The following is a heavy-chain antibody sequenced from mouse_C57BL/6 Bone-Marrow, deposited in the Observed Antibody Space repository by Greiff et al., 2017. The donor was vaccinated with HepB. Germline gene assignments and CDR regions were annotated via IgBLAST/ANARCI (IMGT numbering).Heavy chain of an antibody. D-gene: IGHD1-1*01. CDR1: GYTFTSYW. Sequence: VQLQQPGAELVKPGASVKMSCKASGYTFTSYWITWVKQRPGPGLEWIGDIYPGSGSTNYNEKFKSKATLTVDTSSSTAYMQLSSLTSKDSAVYYCARVEFITTVVFDYWGQGTTLTVSS. CDR2: IYPGSGST. J-gene: IGHJ2*01. CDR3: ARVEFITTVVFDY. V-gene: IGHV1-55*01.